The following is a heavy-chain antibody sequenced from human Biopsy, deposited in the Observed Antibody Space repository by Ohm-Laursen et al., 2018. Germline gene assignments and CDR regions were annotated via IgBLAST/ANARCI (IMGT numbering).Heavy chain of an antibody. Sequence: SLRLSCTAHGFSFADYYMSWIRQAPGKGLDWVSYISSSGNTEKYADSVKGRFTISRDTAKQSVHLQMNSLRAEDTAVYYCVTEVGGVSSWYNNWGQGTLVTVSS. CDR1: GFSFADYY. D-gene: IGHD6-13*01. V-gene: IGHV3-11*01. J-gene: IGHJ4*02. CDR3: VTEVGGVSSWYNN. CDR2: ISSSGNTE.